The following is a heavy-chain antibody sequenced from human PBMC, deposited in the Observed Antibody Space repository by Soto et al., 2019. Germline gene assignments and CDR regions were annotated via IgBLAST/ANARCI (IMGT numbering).Heavy chain of an antibody. CDR1: GGSFSGYY. J-gene: IGHJ3*02. D-gene: IGHD1-26*01. Sequence: QVQLQQWGAGLLKPSETLSLTCAVYGGSFSGYYWSWIRQPPGKGLEWIGEINHSGSTNYNPSLKSRVTISVDKSKNQFSLKLSSVTAADTAVYYCAMAGIVGATGTTMYDAFDIWGQGTMVTVSS. V-gene: IGHV4-34*01. CDR3: AMAGIVGATGTTMYDAFDI. CDR2: INHSGST.